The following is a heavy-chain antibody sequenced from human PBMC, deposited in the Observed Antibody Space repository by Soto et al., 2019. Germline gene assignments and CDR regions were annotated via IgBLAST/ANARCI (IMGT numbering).Heavy chain of an antibody. V-gene: IGHV4-30-2*01. D-gene: IGHD6-19*01. J-gene: IGHJ4*02. CDR2: VTHSGTA. Sequence: SETLSLSCAVSGGSIDSGAFSLSWIRQPPGKGLEWIGYVTHSGTAYSIPSLNGRLTLSVDSSQTQFSLKLTSVTAADSAFYYCARIHWAQSSLDYWGRGILVTVSS. CDR1: GGSIDSGAFS. CDR3: ARIHWAQSSLDY.